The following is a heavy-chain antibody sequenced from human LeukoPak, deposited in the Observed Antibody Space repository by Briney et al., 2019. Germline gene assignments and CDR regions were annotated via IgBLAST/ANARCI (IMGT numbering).Heavy chain of an antibody. V-gene: IGHV1-24*01. D-gene: IGHD6-13*01. CDR2: FDPEGGET. J-gene: IGHJ3*02. CDR3: AFLSWTDAFDI. Sequence: ASVKVSCKVSGYTLTELSMHWVRQTPATGLEWMGGFDPEGGETLYAQKFQGRVTMTEDTSADTAYMDLSSLRSEDTAVYYFAFLSWTDAFDIWGRGTLVTVSS. CDR1: GYTLTELS.